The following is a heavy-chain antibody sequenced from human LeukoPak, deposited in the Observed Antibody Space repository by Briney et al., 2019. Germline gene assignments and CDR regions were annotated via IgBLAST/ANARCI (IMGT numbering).Heavy chain of an antibody. Sequence: SVKVSCKASGGTFSSYAISWVRQAPGQGLKWMGGIIPIFGTANYAQKFQGRVTITADESTSTAYMELSSLRSEDTAVYYCARSDLLGYCSSTSCYNWFDPWGQGTLVTVSS. J-gene: IGHJ5*02. CDR2: IIPIFGTA. CDR1: GGTFSSYA. CDR3: ARSDLLGYCSSTSCYNWFDP. V-gene: IGHV1-69*13. D-gene: IGHD2-2*01.